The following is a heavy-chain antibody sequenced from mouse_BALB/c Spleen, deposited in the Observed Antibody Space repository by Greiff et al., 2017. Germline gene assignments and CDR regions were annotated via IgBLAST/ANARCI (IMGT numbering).Heavy chain of an antibody. CDR1: GYSFTGYY. D-gene: IGHD2-3*01. Sequence: LVKTGASVKISCKASGYSFTGYYMHWVKQSHGKSLEWIGYISCYNGATSYNQKFKGKATFTVDTSSSPAYMQFNRLTSEDSAVYYCARGEYDGYYTWFAYWGQGTLVTVSA. J-gene: IGHJ3*01. V-gene: IGHV1S34*01. CDR2: ISCYNGAT. CDR3: ARGEYDGYYTWFAY.